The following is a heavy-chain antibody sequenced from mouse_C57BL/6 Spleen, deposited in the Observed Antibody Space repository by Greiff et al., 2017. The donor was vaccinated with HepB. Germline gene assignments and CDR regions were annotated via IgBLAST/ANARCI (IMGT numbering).Heavy chain of an antibody. J-gene: IGHJ2*01. CDR3: ARDGGDYGRNYEYLDY. CDR1: GFTFSSYA. D-gene: IGHD1-1*01. V-gene: IGHV5-4*03. Sequence: EVKLVESGGGLVKPGGSLKLSCAASGFTFSSYAMSWVRQTPEKRLEWVATISDGGSYTYYPDNVEGRFTISRDNAKNNLYLQMSHLKSEDTAMYDCARDGGDYGRNYEYLDYWGQGTTLTVSS. CDR2: ISDGGSYT.